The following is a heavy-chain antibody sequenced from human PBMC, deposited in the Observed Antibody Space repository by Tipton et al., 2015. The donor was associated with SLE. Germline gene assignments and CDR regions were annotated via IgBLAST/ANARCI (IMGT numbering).Heavy chain of an antibody. Sequence: SLRLSCAASGFTFRSYWMHWVRQGPGKGLVWVSHINGDGSSTTYADAVKGRFTISRDNAKNTLYLQMNSLRAEDTAVYYCARGTLNLRGRISSGSNWFDPWGQGTLVTVSS. CDR3: ARGTLNLRGRISSGSNWFDP. D-gene: IGHD6-19*01. J-gene: IGHJ5*02. CDR2: INGDGSST. V-gene: IGHV3-74*01. CDR1: GFTFRSYW.